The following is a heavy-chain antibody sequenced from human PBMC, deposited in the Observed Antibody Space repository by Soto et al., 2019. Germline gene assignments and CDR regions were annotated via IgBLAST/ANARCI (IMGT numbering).Heavy chain of an antibody. D-gene: IGHD3-3*01. Sequence: QVQLQESGPGLVKPSETLSLTCTVSGGSVSSGSYYWSWIRQPPGKGLEWIGYIYYSGSTNYNPSLKSRVTISVDTSKNQFSLKLSSVTAADTAVYYCASGSRRFLGHYFDYWGQGTLVTVSS. V-gene: IGHV4-61*01. CDR1: GGSVSSGSYY. CDR3: ASGSRRFLGHYFDY. J-gene: IGHJ4*02. CDR2: IYYSGST.